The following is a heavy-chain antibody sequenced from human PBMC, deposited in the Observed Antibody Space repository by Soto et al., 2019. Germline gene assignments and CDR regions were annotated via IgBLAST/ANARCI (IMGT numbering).Heavy chain of an antibody. D-gene: IGHD2-2*01. J-gene: IGHJ6*02. CDR2: IYYSGST. CDR3: ARGRVCSSTSCYYYGMDV. V-gene: IGHV4-30-4*01. CDR1: GGSISSGDYY. Sequence: QVQPQESGPGLVKPSQTLSLTCTVSGGSISSGDYYWSWIRQPPGKGLEWIGYIYYSGSTYYNPSLKSRVTISVDTSKNQFSLKLSSVTAADTAVYYCARGRVCSSTSCYYYGMDVWGQGTTVTVSS.